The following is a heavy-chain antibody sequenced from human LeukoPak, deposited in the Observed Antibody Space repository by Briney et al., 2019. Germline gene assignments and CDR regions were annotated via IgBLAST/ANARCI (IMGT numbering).Heavy chain of an antibody. CDR2: IYYSGST. V-gene: IGHV4-39*07. Sequence: PSETLSLTCTVSGGSIVDSMYYWGWIRQSPGKGLEWIGSIYYSGSTYYNPSHKSRVTISVDTSKNQFSLKLSSVTAADTAVYYCARGLSQYYYYMDVWGKGTTVTVSS. CDR3: ARGLSQYYYYMDV. J-gene: IGHJ6*03. D-gene: IGHD3-16*01. CDR1: GGSIVDSMYY.